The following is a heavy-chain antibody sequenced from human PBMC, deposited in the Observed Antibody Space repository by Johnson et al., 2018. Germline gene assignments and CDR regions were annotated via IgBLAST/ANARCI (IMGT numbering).Heavy chain of an antibody. CDR3: PRGSPFWSGTSYYYYMDV. Sequence: EVQLVESGGGLVKPGGSLRLSCAASGFTFSSYSMNWVRQAPGKGLEWVSSISSSSSYIYYADSVKGRFTISRDNAKNSLYLQLNSLRAEDTAVYYCPRGSPFWSGTSYYYYMDVWGKGTTVTVSS. D-gene: IGHD3-3*01. V-gene: IGHV3-21*01. J-gene: IGHJ6*03. CDR2: ISSSSSYI. CDR1: GFTFSSYS.